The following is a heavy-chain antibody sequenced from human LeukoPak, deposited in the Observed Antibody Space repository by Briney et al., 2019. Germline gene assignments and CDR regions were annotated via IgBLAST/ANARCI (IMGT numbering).Heavy chain of an antibody. V-gene: IGHV3-30*03. J-gene: IGHJ4*02. CDR1: GFTFSNYA. Sequence: PGGSLRLSCAASGFTFSNYAMHWVRQAPGKGLEWVAVISYDGSYKSYADSVKGRFTMSRDNSKNTLFLQMNSLRPEDTAVYYCVRSDYYESSGYYYGYWGQGTLVTVSS. CDR3: VRSDYYESSGYYYGY. D-gene: IGHD3-22*01. CDR2: ISYDGSYK.